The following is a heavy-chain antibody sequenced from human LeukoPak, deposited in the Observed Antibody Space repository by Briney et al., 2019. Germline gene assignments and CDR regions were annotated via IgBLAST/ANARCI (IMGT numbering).Heavy chain of an antibody. CDR3: ARGGGMRSWYDFDY. V-gene: IGHV3-7*04. CDR2: IKEAGSEK. J-gene: IGHJ4*02. CDR1: GFTFSNYW. Sequence: GGSLRLTCAASGFTFSNYWMSWVRQAPGKGLEFMANIKEAGSEKYYVDSVKGRFTISRDNDKNLVHLQMNSLRAEDTAVYYCARGGGMRSWYDFDYWGQGTLVTVSS. D-gene: IGHD6-13*01.